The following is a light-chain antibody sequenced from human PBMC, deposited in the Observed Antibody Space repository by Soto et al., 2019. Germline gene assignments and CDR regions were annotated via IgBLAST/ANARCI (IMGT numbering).Light chain of an antibody. Sequence: DIQMTQSPSSLSASVGDSVPITCQASQDINKNLIWYQQKPGKAPKLLIYDASDLETGVPSRFSGSGSGTGFTFTISSLQPEDFATYYCQQYESLPLTFGQGTRLEIK. CDR1: QDINKN. CDR3: QQYESLPLT. J-gene: IGKJ5*01. CDR2: DAS. V-gene: IGKV1-33*01.